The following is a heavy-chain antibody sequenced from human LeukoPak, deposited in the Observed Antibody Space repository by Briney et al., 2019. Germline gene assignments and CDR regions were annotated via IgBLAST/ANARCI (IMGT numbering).Heavy chain of an antibody. Sequence: GGSVTVSCKASGGTFSSYSISWVRQAPGQGLEWMGRIIPNFGKANYLQKFQGRLTITTDEYTRTAYMELSSLRSEDTAVYYCAREAVTIVRGVNDYFDYWGQGTLVTVSS. V-gene: IGHV1-69*05. J-gene: IGHJ4*02. D-gene: IGHD3-10*01. CDR3: AREAVTIVRGVNDYFDY. CDR1: GGTFSSYS. CDR2: IIPNFGKA.